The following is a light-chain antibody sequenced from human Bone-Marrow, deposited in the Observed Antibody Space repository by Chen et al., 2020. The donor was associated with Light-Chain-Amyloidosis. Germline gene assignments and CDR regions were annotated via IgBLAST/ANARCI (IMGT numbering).Light chain of an antibody. J-gene: IGKJ3*01. CDR1: QSISTW. CDR3: QQYDSYPRT. CDR2: KAS. V-gene: IGKV1-5*03. Sequence: DIQMTQSPSTLSASVGDRVTITCRAGQSISTWLAWYQQKTGKAPKLLIYKASSLESGVPSRFSGSGSGTEFTLTISSLQPDDFATYYCQQYDSYPRTFGPGTKVDIK.